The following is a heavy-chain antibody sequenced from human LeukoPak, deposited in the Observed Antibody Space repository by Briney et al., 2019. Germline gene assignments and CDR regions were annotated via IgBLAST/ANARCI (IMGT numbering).Heavy chain of an antibody. Sequence: ASVKVSCKASGYTFTSYDINWVRQATGQGLEWMGWMNPNSGNTGYAQKLQGRVTMTTDTSTSTAYMELRSLRSDDTAVYYCARGRSSSWTPYYYMDVWGKGTTVTVSS. CDR3: ARGRSSSWTPYYYMDV. CDR2: MNPNSGNT. J-gene: IGHJ6*03. CDR1: GYTFTSYD. D-gene: IGHD6-13*01. V-gene: IGHV1-8*01.